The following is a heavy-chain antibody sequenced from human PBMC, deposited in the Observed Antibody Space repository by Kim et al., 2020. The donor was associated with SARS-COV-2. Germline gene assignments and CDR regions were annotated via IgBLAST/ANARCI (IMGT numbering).Heavy chain of an antibody. J-gene: IGHJ6*02. CDR3: AKDIFGYGGNSFAMDV. V-gene: IGHV3-9*01. D-gene: IGHD2-21*02. Sequence: SVKGRFTMSRDSAKNPLYLQMNSLRPEDTALYYCAKDIFGYGGNSFAMDVWGQGTTVTVSS.